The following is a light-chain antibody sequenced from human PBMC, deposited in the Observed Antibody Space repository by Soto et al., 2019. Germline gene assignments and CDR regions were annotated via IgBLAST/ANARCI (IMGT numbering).Light chain of an antibody. CDR1: KLGDKF. CDR3: QAWDSNTASYV. Sequence: SYELTQPPSVSVSPGQTASIACSGEKLGDKFACWYQQRPGQSPVLVIYQDDKRPSGIPERFSGSNSENTATLTISGTQAMDEADYYCQAWDSNTASYVFGTGTKVTVL. J-gene: IGLJ1*01. CDR2: QDD. V-gene: IGLV3-1*01.